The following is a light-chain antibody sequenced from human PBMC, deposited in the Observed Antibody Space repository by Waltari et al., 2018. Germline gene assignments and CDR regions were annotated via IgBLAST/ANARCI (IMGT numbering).Light chain of an antibody. CDR1: QSVNTY. CDR3: QHHVRLPAT. CDR2: GAY. J-gene: IGKJ1*01. V-gene: IGKV3-20*01. Sequence: IVLTQSPGTLSLSPGERATLSCRASQSVNTYLAWYQQKPGQAPRLLIYGAYTRTAGIPDRFSGSGFGTDFSLTISRLEAEDFAVYYCQHHVRLPATFGHGTKVEIK.